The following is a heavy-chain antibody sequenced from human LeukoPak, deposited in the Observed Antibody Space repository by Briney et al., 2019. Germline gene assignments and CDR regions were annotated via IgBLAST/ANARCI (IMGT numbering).Heavy chain of an antibody. CDR1: GGSVNSETYC. CDR3: ARRALNWFDP. J-gene: IGHJ5*02. V-gene: IGHV4-61*01. Sequence: PSETLSLTCTVSGGSVNSETYCWTWIRQPPGKGLEWIGYIYYSGSTNYNPSLKSRVTISVDTSKNQFSLKLSSVTAADTAVYYCARRALNWFDPWGQETLVTVSS. CDR2: IYYSGST.